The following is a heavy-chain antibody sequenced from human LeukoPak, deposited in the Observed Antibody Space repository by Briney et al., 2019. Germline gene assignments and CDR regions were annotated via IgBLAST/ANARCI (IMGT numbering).Heavy chain of an antibody. V-gene: IGHV3-30*02. D-gene: IGHD3-10*01. CDR1: GFTFSGYG. CDR3: AKEGLLWFGELFSFSWFDP. Sequence: GGSLRLSCAASGFTFSGYGMHWVRQAPGKGLEWVTFIRYDERNKYYAGSVKGRFTISRDNSKNTLYLQMNSLRAEDTAVYYCAKEGLLWFGELFSFSWFDPWGQGTLVTVSS. J-gene: IGHJ5*02. CDR2: IRYDERNK.